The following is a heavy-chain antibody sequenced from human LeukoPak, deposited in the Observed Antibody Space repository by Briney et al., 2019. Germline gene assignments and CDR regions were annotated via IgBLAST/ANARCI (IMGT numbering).Heavy chain of an antibody. CDR3: ARTFDSSGYYVNFDL. CDR1: GGSFIGYV. V-gene: IGHV4-59*01. D-gene: IGHD3-22*01. Sequence: PSETLSLTCAVYGGSFIGYVWSWIRQPPGKGLEWIGYIYYSGITNYNPSLKSRVTISVDTSKNQFSLKPSSVTAADTAMYNFARTFDSSGYYVNFDLWGQETLVTVSS. CDR2: IYYSGIT. J-gene: IGHJ4*02.